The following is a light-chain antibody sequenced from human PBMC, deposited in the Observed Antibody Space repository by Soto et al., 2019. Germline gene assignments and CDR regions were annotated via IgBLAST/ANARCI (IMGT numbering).Light chain of an antibody. Sequence: QSALTQPASVSGSPGQSITISCTGTNSDVGGYNLVSWYQQHPGKAPKLMIYDVSNRPSGVSNRFSGSKSGNTASLNISGLQAEDEADYYCSSYTSSSIPYVFGIGTKLTVL. CDR1: NSDVGGYNL. V-gene: IGLV2-14*01. J-gene: IGLJ1*01. CDR2: DVS. CDR3: SSYTSSSIPYV.